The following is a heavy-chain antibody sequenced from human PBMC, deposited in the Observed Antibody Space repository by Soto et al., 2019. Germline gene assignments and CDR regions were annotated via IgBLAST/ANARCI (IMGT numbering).Heavy chain of an antibody. CDR1: GGSISIGGYS. CDR2: IYHSGST. D-gene: IGHD3-22*01. Sequence: SETLSLTCAVSGGSISIGGYSWSWIRQPPGKGLEWIGYIYHSGSTYYNPSLKSRVTISVDRSKNQFSLKLSSVTPADTAVYYCARVXSYYDSSGYYYQAFFDYWGQGTLVTVSS. V-gene: IGHV4-30-2*01. J-gene: IGHJ4*02. CDR3: ARVXSYYDSSGYYYQAFFDY.